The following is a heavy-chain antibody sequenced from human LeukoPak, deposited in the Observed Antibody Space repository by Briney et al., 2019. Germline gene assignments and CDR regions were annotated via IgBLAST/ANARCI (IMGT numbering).Heavy chain of an antibody. D-gene: IGHD1-26*01. J-gene: IGHJ6*04. CDR3: ARRGRASYADYYYYGMDV. CDR1: GFTFSDYY. CDR2: ISSSSSYT. Sequence: PGRSLRLSCAASGFTFSDYYMSWIRQAPGKGLEWVSYISSSSSYTNYADSVKGRFTISRDNAKNSLYLQMNSLRAEDTAVYYCARRGRASYADYYYYGMDVWGKGTTVTVSS. V-gene: IGHV3-11*06.